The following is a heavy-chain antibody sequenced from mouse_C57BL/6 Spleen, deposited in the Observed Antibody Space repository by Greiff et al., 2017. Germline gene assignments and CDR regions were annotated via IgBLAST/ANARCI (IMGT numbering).Heavy chain of an antibody. CDR2: ISSGSSTI. CDR1: GFTFSDYG. J-gene: IGHJ1*03. V-gene: IGHV5-17*01. CDR3: ARYKLRLGYFDV. D-gene: IGHD3-2*02. Sequence: EVQRVESGGGLVKPGGSLKLSCAASGFTFSDYGMHWVRQAPEKGLEWVAYISSGSSTIYYADTVKGRFTISRDNAKNTLFLQMTSLRSEDTAMYYCARYKLRLGYFDVWGTGTTVTVSS.